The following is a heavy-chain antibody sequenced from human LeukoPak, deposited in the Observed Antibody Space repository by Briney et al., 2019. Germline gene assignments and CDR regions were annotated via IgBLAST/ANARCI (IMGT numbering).Heavy chain of an antibody. V-gene: IGHV3-21*01. D-gene: IGHD2-8*01. CDR3: ARRGCSNGMCLDY. J-gene: IGHJ4*02. CDR1: GFTFSSFA. CDR2: ISSSVSHT. Sequence: KTGGSLRLSCAASGFTFSSFAMNWVRQAPGKGLEWVSSISSSVSHTSYADSVKGRFTVSRDNAKNSLYLQMNSLRAEDTAVYYCARRGCSNGMCLDYWGQGALVTVSS.